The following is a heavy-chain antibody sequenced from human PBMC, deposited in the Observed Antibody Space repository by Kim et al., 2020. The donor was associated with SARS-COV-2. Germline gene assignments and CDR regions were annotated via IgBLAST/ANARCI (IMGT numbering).Heavy chain of an antibody. CDR1: GYSFTSYW. CDR2: IYPGDSDT. CDR3: ARILRVGWFGEEFPDY. Sequence: GESLKISCKGSGYSFTSYWIGWVRQMPGKGLEWMGIIYPGDSDTRYSPSFQGQVTISADKSISTAYLQWSSLKASDTAMYYCARILRVGWFGEEFPDYWGQGTLVTVSS. V-gene: IGHV5-51*01. D-gene: IGHD3-10*01. J-gene: IGHJ4*02.